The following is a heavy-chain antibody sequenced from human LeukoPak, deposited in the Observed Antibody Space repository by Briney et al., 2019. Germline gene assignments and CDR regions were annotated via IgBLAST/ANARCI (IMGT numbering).Heavy chain of an antibody. D-gene: IGHD3/OR15-3a*01. J-gene: IGHJ4*02. CDR2: INTNTGNP. Sequence: ASVKVSCKTSGYTFTSYAMNWVRQAPGQGLEWMGWINTNTGNPTYAQGFTGRFVFSLDTSVSTAYLEISSLKAEDTAVYYCARVGVPMIWYYFDYWGQGTLATVS. V-gene: IGHV7-4-1*02. CDR3: ARVGVPMIWYYFDY. CDR1: GYTFTSYA.